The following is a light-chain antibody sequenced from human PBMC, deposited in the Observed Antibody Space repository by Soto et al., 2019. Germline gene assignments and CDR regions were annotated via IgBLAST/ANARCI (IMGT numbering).Light chain of an antibody. CDR3: QTWVTGIHI. J-gene: IGLJ2*01. CDR1: SGHSNYA. CDR2: LNSDGSH. V-gene: IGLV4-69*01. Sequence: QLVLTQSHSASASLGASVKLTCTLSSGHSNYAIAWHQQQPEKGPRFLMKLNSDGSHSKGDGIPDRFSGSSSGAERYLTISTLQSEDEADYYCQTWVTGIHIFGGGTKVTVL.